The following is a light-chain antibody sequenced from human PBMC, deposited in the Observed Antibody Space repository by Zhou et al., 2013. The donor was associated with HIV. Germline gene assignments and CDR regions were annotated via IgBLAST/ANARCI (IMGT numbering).Light chain of an antibody. J-gene: IGKJ2*01. Sequence: EIVLTQSPGTLSLSPGEAATLSCRASQSVSSRYLAWYQQKPGQAPRLLIYDASNRAAGIPARFSGSVSGTEFSLTISSVQSEDFAVYYCQQYNNWPPYTFGQGTKLEI. CDR3: QQYNNWPPYT. CDR1: QSVSSRY. CDR2: DAS. V-gene: IGKV3-15*01.